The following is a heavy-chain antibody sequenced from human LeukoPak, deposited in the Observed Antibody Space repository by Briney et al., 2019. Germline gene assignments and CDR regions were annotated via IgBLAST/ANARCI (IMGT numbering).Heavy chain of an antibody. CDR2: IIPILGIA. CDR1: GGTFSSYT. V-gene: IGHV1-69*02. D-gene: IGHD3-16*01. Sequence: ASVKVSCKASGGTFSSYTISWVRQAPGQGLEWMGRIIPILGIANYAQKFQGRVTITADKSTSTAYMELSSLRAEDTAVYYCARGPGRYDYVWGSSLELDYWGQGTLVTVSS. CDR3: ARGPGRYDYVWGSSLELDY. J-gene: IGHJ4*02.